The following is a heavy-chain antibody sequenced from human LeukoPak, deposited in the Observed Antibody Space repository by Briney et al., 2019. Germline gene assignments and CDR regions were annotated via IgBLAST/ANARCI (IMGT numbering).Heavy chain of an antibody. CDR3: ASPDCCNNSCYREDAFDI. J-gene: IGHJ3*02. V-gene: IGHV4-61*02. Sequence: PSQTLFLTCTVSGVSFNSGNYYWNWIRQPAGKGLEWIGRIYSSGSTNYNPSLKSRVTISVDTSKNQFSMKLSSVTAADTAVYYCASPDCCNNSCYREDAFDIWGRGTMVTVSS. D-gene: IGHD2-2*02. CDR1: GVSFNSGNYY. CDR2: IYSSGST.